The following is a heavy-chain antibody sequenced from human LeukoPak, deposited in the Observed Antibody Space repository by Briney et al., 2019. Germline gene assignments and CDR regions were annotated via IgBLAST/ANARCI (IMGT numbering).Heavy chain of an antibody. Sequence: GGSLRLSCAASGFTFRSHWMHWVRQAPGKGLVWVTRISSDGRNTSHADSVKGRFTISRDNAKNSLSLQMRSVSAEDTAMYYCARIRLIGWVNDHWGQGTLVTVSS. V-gene: IGHV3-74*01. CDR2: ISSDGRNT. CDR1: GFTFRSHW. CDR3: ARIRLIGWVNDH. D-gene: IGHD6-19*01. J-gene: IGHJ4*02.